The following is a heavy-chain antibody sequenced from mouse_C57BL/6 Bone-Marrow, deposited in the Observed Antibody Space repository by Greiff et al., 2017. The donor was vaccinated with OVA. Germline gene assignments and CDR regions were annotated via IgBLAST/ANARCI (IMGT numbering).Heavy chain of an antibody. J-gene: IGHJ2*01. D-gene: IGHD2-4*01. Sequence: EVQLVESGPELVKPGASVKMSCKASGYTFTDYNMHWVKQSHGKSLEWIGYINPNNGGTSYNQKFKGKATLTVNKSSSTAYMELRSLTSEDSAVYYCARGLRRNFDYWGQGTTLTVSS. CDR1: GYTFTDYN. CDR3: ARGLRRNFDY. CDR2: INPNNGGT. V-gene: IGHV1-22*01.